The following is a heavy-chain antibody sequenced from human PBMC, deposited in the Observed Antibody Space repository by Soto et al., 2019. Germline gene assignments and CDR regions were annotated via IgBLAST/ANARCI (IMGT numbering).Heavy chain of an antibody. J-gene: IGHJ4*02. V-gene: IGHV1-3*01. CDR2: INAGNGNT. Sequence: ASVKVSCKASGYTFTSYAMHWLRQSPGQRLEWMGWINAGNGNTKYSQKFQGRVTITRDTSASTAYMELSSLRSEDTAVYYCARGYYGSGSYWSHFDYWGQGTLVTVSS. CDR1: GYTFTSYA. D-gene: IGHD3-10*01. CDR3: ARGYYGSGSYWSHFDY.